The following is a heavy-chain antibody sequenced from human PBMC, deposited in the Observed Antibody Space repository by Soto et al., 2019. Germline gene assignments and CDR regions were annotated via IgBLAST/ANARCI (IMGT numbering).Heavy chain of an antibody. Sequence: EVQLVESGGGLVKPGGSLKLSCAASGFTFSGSAMHWVRQASGKGLEWVGRIRSKANSYATAYAASVKGRFTIYRDDSKNTAYLQMNSLKTEDTAVYYCTRQSIAAAGTTRWYFDLWGRGTLVTVS. CDR1: GFTFSGSA. CDR3: TRQSIAAAGTTRWYFDL. CDR2: IRSKANSYAT. V-gene: IGHV3-73*02. D-gene: IGHD6-13*01. J-gene: IGHJ2*01.